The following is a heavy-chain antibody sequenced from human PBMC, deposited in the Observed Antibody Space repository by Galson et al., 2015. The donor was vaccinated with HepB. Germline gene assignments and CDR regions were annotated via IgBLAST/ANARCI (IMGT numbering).Heavy chain of an antibody. V-gene: IGHV3-30-3*01. CDR3: ARDKYYGSGSFYRRNPPQYYYAMDV. D-gene: IGHD3-10*01. J-gene: IGHJ6*02. Sequence: SLRLSCAASGFKSSGFAMHWVRQAPGKGLEWVAVASYDGGSKYDADSVRGRFTISRDNSKNTLWLQMNSLRAADTGVYYCARDKYYGSGSFYRRNPPQYYYAMDVWGQGTTVTVSS. CDR2: ASYDGGSK. CDR1: GFKSSGFA.